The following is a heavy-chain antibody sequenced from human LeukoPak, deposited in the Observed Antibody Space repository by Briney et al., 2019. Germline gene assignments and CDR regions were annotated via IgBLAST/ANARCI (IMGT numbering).Heavy chain of an antibody. D-gene: IGHD4-17*01. CDR3: ARDRDGYGDYDY. CDR2: ISYSGNT. J-gene: IGHJ4*02. Sequence: SETLSLTCTVSGGSISNYYWTWIRQPPGKGLEWIGFISYSGNTNYNPSLKSRVTISLDTSKNQFSLKLISVTAADTAVYYCARDRDGYGDYDYWGQGTLVTVSS. V-gene: IGHV4-59*01. CDR1: GGSISNYY.